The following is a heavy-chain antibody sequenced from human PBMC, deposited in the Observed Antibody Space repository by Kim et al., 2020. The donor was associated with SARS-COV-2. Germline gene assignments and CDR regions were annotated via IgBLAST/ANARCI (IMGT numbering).Heavy chain of an antibody. J-gene: IGHJ6*02. CDR2: ISSSGSTI. D-gene: IGHD3-10*01. V-gene: IGHV3-11*01. CDR3: ARESVGIYYYGSGYYYYFYGMDV. CDR1: GFTFSDYY. Sequence: GGSLRLSCAASGFTFSDYYMSWIRQAPGKGLEWVSYISSSGSTIYYADSVKGRFTISRDNAKNSLYLQMNSLRAEDTAVYYCARESVGIYYYGSGYYYYFYGMDVWGQGTTVTGSS.